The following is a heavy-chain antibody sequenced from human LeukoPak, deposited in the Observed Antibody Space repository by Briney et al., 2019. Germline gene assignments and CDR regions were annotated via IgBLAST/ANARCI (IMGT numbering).Heavy chain of an antibody. V-gene: IGHV1-46*01. J-gene: IGHJ6*02. CDR3: ARDQLPLNTAMVPPYYYYYGMDV. Sequence: AASVKVSCKASGYTFTSYGISWVRQAPGQGLEWMGIINPSGGSTSYAQKFQGRVTMTRDTSTSTVYMELSSLRSEDTAVYYCARDQLPLNTAMVPPYYYYYGMDVWGQGTTVTVSS. CDR2: INPSGGST. D-gene: IGHD5-18*01. CDR1: GYTFTSYG.